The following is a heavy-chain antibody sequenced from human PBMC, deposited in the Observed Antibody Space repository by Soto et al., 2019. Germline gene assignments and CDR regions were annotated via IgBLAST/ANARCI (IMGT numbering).Heavy chain of an antibody. CDR1: GYSFTSYW. CDR2: IDPSDSYT. Sequence: PGESLKISCKGSGYSFTSYWISWVRQMPGKGLEWMGRIDPSDSYTNYSPSFQGHVTISADKSISTAYLQWSSLKASDTAMYYCARLGNDGRYYYYGMDVWGQGTTVTVSS. J-gene: IGHJ6*02. D-gene: IGHD1-1*01. CDR3: ARLGNDGRYYYYGMDV. V-gene: IGHV5-10-1*01.